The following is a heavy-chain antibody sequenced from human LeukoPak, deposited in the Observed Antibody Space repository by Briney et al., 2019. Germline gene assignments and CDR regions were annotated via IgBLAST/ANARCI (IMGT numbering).Heavy chain of an antibody. CDR3: ARGRYSSGYPFDY. CDR2: ISSSTSTI. Sequence: TGGSLRLSCAASGFTVSSNYMSWVRQAPGKGLEWVSYISSSTSTIYYADSVKGQFTISRDNAKNSLYLQMNSLRDEDTAVYYCARGRYSSGYPFDYWGQGTLVTVSS. CDR1: GFTVSSNY. J-gene: IGHJ4*02. V-gene: IGHV3-48*02. D-gene: IGHD6-19*01.